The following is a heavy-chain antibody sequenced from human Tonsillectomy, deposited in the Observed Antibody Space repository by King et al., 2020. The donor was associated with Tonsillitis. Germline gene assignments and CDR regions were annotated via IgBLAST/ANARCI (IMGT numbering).Heavy chain of an antibody. CDR2: IKSKTNGGTT. D-gene: IGHD3-10*01. CDR3: TTGRLVRGVVRTYYFDY. V-gene: IGHV3-15*01. J-gene: IGHJ4*02. Sequence: VQLVESGGGLVKPGGSLRLSCAASGFTFSNAWMSWVRQAPGKGLEWVGRIKSKTNGGTTDYAEPVIGRFTISRDDSKNTLYLQMNSLKTEDTAVYYCTTGRLVRGVVRTYYFDYWGQGALVTVSS. CDR1: GFTFSNAW.